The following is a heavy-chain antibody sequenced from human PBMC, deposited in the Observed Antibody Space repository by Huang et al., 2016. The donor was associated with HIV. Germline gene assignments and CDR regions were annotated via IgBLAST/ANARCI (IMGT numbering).Heavy chain of an antibody. Sequence: EVQLVESGGGLVQPGGSLRLSCAASGFTFSDHYMDWVRPAPGKGLEWVGRSRNKVRSYTTEYAASVKGRFTISRDDSETSLYLQMNSLRTEDSAVYYCTGALASDTGMDVWGQGTTVTVSS. CDR1: GFTFSDHY. D-gene: IGHD6-19*01. CDR2: SRNKVRSYTT. V-gene: IGHV3-72*01. J-gene: IGHJ6*02. CDR3: TGALASDTGMDV.